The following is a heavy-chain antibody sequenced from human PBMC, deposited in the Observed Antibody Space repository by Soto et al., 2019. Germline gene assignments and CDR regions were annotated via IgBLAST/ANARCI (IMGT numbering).Heavy chain of an antibody. Sequence: PGGSLRLSCAGPGFTFSSSAMSWIRQTPGKGLEWVSAISGSGGSTYYANSVKGRFTISRDNFKNTLYLQMNSLRAEDTAMYYCAKATFTSPVANFDSWGQGTLVTVSS. CDR1: GFTFSSSA. V-gene: IGHV3-23*01. CDR3: AKATFTSPVANFDS. CDR2: ISGSGGST. J-gene: IGHJ4*02.